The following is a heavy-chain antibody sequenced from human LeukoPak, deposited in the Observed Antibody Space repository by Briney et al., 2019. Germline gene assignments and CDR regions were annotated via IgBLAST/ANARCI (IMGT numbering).Heavy chain of an antibody. CDR2: ISSSSTI. V-gene: IGHV3-48*04. J-gene: IGHJ6*03. CDR1: GFTFSSYS. CDR3: ARVASTDEGMDV. Sequence: SGGSLRLSCAASGFTFSSYSMNWVRQAPGKGLEWVLYISSSSTIYYADSVKGRFAISRDNAKNSLYLQMNSLRAEETAVYYCARVASTDEGMDVWGKGTTVTVSS.